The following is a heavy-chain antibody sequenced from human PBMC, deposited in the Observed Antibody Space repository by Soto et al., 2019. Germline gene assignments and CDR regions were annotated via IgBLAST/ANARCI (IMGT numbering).Heavy chain of an antibody. CDR3: AREGAHYAPFDL. CDR1: GYTFSNYG. J-gene: IGHJ4*02. CDR2: INVGNGNT. V-gene: IGHV1-18*01. D-gene: IGHD3-16*01. Sequence: QVQLVQSGAEVKKPGASVKVSCKASGYTFSNYGISWVRQAPGQGLEWMGWINVGNGNTGYSRKFQGRVTNDRDMSATTAYIEVSSLTSEDTAIYYCAREGAHYAPFDLWGQGTLVTVSS.